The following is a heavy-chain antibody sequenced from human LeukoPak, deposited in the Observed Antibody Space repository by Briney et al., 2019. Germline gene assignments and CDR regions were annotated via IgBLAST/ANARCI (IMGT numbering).Heavy chain of an antibody. D-gene: IGHD5-18*01. J-gene: IGHJ3*02. Sequence: PSETLSLTCTVSGGSISSYYWSWIRQPPGKGLEWIGYIYYTGSTIYNPSLKSRVTISVDTSKNHFPLRLSSVTAADTAVYYCARVWVDTSMDLLDAFDIWGQGTMVTVSS. CDR2: IYYTGST. CDR1: GGSISSYY. CDR3: ARVWVDTSMDLLDAFDI. V-gene: IGHV4-59*01.